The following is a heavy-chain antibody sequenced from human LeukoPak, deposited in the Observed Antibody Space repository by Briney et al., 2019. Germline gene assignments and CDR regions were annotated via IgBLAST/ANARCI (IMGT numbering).Heavy chain of an antibody. CDR1: GFTFRSYA. D-gene: IGHD5/OR15-5a*01. V-gene: IGHV3-23*01. CDR2: ISGSGGST. CDR3: AKRVVHDYYYYGMDV. J-gene: IGHJ6*04. Sequence: GGSLRLSCAASGFTFRSYAMSWVRQAPGKGLEWVSAISGSGGSTYYADSVKGRFTISRDNSKNTLYLQMNSLRAEDTAVYYCAKRVVHDYYYYGMDVWGKGTTVTVSS.